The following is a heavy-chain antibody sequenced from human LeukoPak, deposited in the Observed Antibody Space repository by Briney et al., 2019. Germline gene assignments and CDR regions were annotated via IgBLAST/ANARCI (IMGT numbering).Heavy chain of an antibody. CDR1: GFTFSDYY. Sequence: GGSLRLSCEASGFTFSDYYMSWIRQAPGKGLEWVSYISSSSSYTNYADSVKGRFTISRDNPRNSLYLQMNSLRAEDTAVYYCAREFSVAGTSEYYFDYWGQGTLVTVSS. CDR2: ISSSSSYT. J-gene: IGHJ4*02. CDR3: AREFSVAGTSEYYFDY. V-gene: IGHV3-11*05. D-gene: IGHD6-19*01.